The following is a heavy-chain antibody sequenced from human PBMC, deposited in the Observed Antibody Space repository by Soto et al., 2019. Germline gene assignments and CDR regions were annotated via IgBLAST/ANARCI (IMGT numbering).Heavy chain of an antibody. CDR1: GGSISSSSYY. V-gene: IGHV4-39*07. D-gene: IGHD6-6*01. Sequence: PSETLSLTCTVSGGSISSSSYYWGWIRQPPGKGLERIGSIYYSGSTYYNTSLKCRVTISVDTSKNQFSLKLGFVTAADTAVYYFARGAGQLVPNYYYSGMDVWGQGTTVTVSS. J-gene: IGHJ6*02. CDR3: ARGAGQLVPNYYYSGMDV. CDR2: IYYSGST.